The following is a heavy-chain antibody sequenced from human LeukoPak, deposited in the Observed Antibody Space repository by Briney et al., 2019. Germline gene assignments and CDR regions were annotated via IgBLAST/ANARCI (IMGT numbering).Heavy chain of an antibody. D-gene: IGHD3-10*01. CDR2: ISGSGGST. Sequence: PGGSLRLSCAGSGFTFSDYYMVWVRQAPGKGLEWVSAISGSGGSTYYADSVKGRFTISRDNSKNTLYLQMNSLRAEDTAVYYCAKDMNTMVRGVPMHWGQGTLVTVSS. V-gene: IGHV3-23*01. CDR1: GFTFSDYY. J-gene: IGHJ4*02. CDR3: AKDMNTMVRGVPMH.